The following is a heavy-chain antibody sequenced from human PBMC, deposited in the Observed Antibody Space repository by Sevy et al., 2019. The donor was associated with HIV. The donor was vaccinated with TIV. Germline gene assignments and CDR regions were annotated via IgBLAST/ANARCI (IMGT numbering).Heavy chain of an antibody. J-gene: IGHJ4*02. D-gene: IGHD3-3*01. CDR3: VRFDTEIKIVGVPRGAY. CDR2: INHRDVT. CDR1: GGSFSDFY. Sequence: SETLSLTCTVSGGSFSDFYWNWIRQSPGKGLEWIGEINHRDVTNYNASLKSRATILTDASNRQLSLKLTSVTAADTAVYYCVRFDTEIKIVGVPRGAYWGPGTLVTVSS. V-gene: IGHV4-34*01.